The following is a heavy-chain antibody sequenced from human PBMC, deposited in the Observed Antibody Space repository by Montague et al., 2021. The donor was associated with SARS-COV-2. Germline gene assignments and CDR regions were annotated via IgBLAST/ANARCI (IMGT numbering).Heavy chain of an antibody. CDR2: ISSSSSYI. J-gene: IGHJ4*02. CDR3: ARDLNDYVWGSYRYFDY. V-gene: IGHV3-21*01. Sequence: SLRLSCAASGFTFSCYSMNWVRQAPGKGLEWVSSISSSSSYIYYADPVKSRFTISRDNAKNSLYLQMNSLRAEDTAVYYCARDLNDYVWGSYRYFDYWGQGTLVTVSS. CDR1: GFTFSCYS. D-gene: IGHD3-16*02.